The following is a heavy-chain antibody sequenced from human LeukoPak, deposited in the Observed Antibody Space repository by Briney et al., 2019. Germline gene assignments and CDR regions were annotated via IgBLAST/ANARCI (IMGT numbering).Heavy chain of an antibody. V-gene: IGHV3-7*01. CDR1: RFAFSNSW. Sequence: GGSLRLSCAASRFAFSNSWMTWVRQAPGKGLEWVANINHDGSEKYYVDSMKSRFTISRDNVKNSLYLQVNSLRAEDSAVYYCARDSGHGGIYDYWGRGTLVTVSS. CDR3: ARDSGHGGIYDY. CDR2: INHDGSEK. J-gene: IGHJ4*02. D-gene: IGHD3-16*01.